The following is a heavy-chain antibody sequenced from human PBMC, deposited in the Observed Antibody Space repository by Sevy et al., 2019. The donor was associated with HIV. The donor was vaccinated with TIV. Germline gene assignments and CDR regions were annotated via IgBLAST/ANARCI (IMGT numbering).Heavy chain of an antibody. D-gene: IGHD6-13*01. J-gene: IGHJ4*02. Sequence: GGSLRLSCVASGFTFSDHYMEWVRQAPGKGLEWVGRTRNKADGYTTEYAASVKGRFTISRDESKNSLYVQMNSLKAEDTAVYYCATHAGIPAAGRVFDYWGQGTLVTVSS. CDR1: GFTFSDHY. V-gene: IGHV3-72*01. CDR3: ATHAGIPAAGRVFDY. CDR2: TRNKADGYTT.